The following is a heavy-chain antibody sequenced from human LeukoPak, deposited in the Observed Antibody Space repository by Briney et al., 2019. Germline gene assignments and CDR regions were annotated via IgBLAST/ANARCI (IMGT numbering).Heavy chain of an antibody. Sequence: SETLSLTCTVSGGSISSTSYSWGWIRQPPGKGLEWIGSIYYSGSTYYNPSLKSRVTISVDTSKNQFSLKLSSVTAADTAVYYCARQNVGIAVAGTRFDPWGQGTLVTVSS. CDR3: ARQNVGIAVAGTRFDP. CDR2: IYYSGST. V-gene: IGHV4-39*01. CDR1: GGSISSTSYS. D-gene: IGHD6-19*01. J-gene: IGHJ5*02.